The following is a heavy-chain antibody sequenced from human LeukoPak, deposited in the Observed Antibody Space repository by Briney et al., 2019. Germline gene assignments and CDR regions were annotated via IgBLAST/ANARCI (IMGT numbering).Heavy chain of an antibody. CDR3: AKSAGRLPERKGLDY. D-gene: IGHD5-12*01. Sequence: SGGSLRLSCAASGFTFSSYAMSWVRQAPGKGLKWVSAISGSGGSTYYADSVKGRFTISRDNSKNTLYLQMNSLRAEDTAVYYCAKSAGRLPERKGLDYWGQGTLVTVSS. CDR1: GFTFSSYA. CDR2: ISGSGGST. J-gene: IGHJ4*02. V-gene: IGHV3-23*01.